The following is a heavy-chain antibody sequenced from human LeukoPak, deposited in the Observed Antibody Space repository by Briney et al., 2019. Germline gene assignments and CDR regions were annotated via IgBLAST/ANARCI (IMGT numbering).Heavy chain of an antibody. Sequence: GGSLRLSCAASGFTFSSCSMNWVRQAPGKGLEWVSSISSTSSYIYYADSVMGRFTISRDNAKNSLYLQMNSLRAEDTAVYYCARRAGAYSHPYDYWGQGTLVTVSS. CDR3: ARRAGAYSHPYDY. CDR1: GFTFSSCS. CDR2: ISSTSSYI. V-gene: IGHV3-21*01. J-gene: IGHJ4*02. D-gene: IGHD4/OR15-4a*01.